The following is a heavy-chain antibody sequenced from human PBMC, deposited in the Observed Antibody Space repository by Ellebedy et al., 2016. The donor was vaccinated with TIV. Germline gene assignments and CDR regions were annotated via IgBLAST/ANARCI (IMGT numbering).Heavy chain of an antibody. V-gene: IGHV3-7*01. J-gene: IGHJ5*02. CDR1: GFTFSSYW. Sequence: GGSLRLSCAASGFTFSSYWMSWVRQAPGKGLEWVASIRHDGNEKDYVDSVKGRFTISRDNGKNSLDLKMNSLRAEDTAVYYCAREGAYGDYSQVSFPFDPWGQGTLVAVSS. CDR3: AREGAYGDYSQVSFPFDP. D-gene: IGHD4-17*01. CDR2: IRHDGNEK.